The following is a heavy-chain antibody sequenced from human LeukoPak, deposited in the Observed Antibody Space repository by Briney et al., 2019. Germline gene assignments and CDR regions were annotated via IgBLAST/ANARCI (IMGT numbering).Heavy chain of an antibody. CDR2: ISGSGGST. Sequence: GGSLRLSCAVSGFTFSSYAMSWVRQAPGKGLEWVSAISGSGGSTYYADSVKGRFTISRDNSKNTLYPQMNSLRAEDTAVYYCAKCGNGYYIDYWGQGTLVTVSS. J-gene: IGHJ4*02. CDR1: GFTFSSYA. D-gene: IGHD3-22*01. V-gene: IGHV3-23*01. CDR3: AKCGNGYYIDY.